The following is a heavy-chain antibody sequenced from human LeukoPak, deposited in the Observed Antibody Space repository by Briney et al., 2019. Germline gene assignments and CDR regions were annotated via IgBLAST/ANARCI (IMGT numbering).Heavy chain of an antibody. CDR2: ISSSSSTI. J-gene: IGHJ4*02. D-gene: IGHD3-22*01. CDR1: GFTFSSYS. V-gene: IGHV3-48*01. CDR3: ARVEYYDSSGYSNV. Sequence: GGSLRLSCAAPGFTFSSYSMNWVRQAPGKGLEWVSYISSSSSTIYYADSVKGRFTISRDNAKNSLYLQMNSLRAEDTAVYYCARVEYYDSSGYSNVWGQGTLVTVSS.